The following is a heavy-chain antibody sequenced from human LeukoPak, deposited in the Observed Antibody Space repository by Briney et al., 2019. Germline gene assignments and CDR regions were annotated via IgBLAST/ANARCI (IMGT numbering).Heavy chain of an antibody. CDR2: IYSGGST. CDR1: GFTFGDYA. Sequence: QSGGSLRLSCTASGFTFGDYAMSWFRQAPGKGLEWVSVIYSGGSTYYAESVKGRFTISRDNSKNTLYLQMNSLRAEDTAVYYCARGGITMVRGVPRPYYFDYWGQGTLVTVSS. V-gene: IGHV3-66*01. D-gene: IGHD3-10*01. J-gene: IGHJ4*02. CDR3: ARGGITMVRGVPRPYYFDY.